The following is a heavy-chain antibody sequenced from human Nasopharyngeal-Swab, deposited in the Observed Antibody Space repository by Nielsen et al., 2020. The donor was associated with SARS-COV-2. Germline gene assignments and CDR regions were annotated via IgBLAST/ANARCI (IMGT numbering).Heavy chain of an antibody. D-gene: IGHD6-13*01. CDR2: INPNSGGT. CDR1: GYTFTGYY. J-gene: IGHJ6*03. V-gene: IGHV1-2*06. CDR3: AFCRGAGYYYYYMDV. Sequence: ASVKVSCKASGYTFTGYYMHWVRQAPGQGLEWMGRINPNSGGTNYAQKFQGRVTMTRDTSITTAYMELSSLRSEDTAVYYCAFCRGAGYYYYYMDVWGKGTTVTVSS.